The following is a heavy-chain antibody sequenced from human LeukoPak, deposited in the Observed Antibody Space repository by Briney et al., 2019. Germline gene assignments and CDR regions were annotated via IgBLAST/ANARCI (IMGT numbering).Heavy chain of an antibody. Sequence: GGSLRLSCAASGFTFSSYAMHWVRQAPXXXLEWVAVISYDGSNKYYADSVKGRFTISRDNSKNTLYLQMNSLRAEDTAVYYCASGSMDGTVYFDYWGQGTLVTVSS. J-gene: IGHJ4*02. CDR3: ASGSMDGTVYFDY. D-gene: IGHD6-19*01. V-gene: IGHV3-30-3*01. CDR1: GFTFSSYA. CDR2: ISYDGSNK.